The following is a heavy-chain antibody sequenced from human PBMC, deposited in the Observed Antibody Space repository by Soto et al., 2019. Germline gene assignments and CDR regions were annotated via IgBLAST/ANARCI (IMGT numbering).Heavy chain of an antibody. CDR3: AREIAAAGLHNWFDP. Sequence: ASVKVSCKASGYTFTGYYMHWVRQAPGQGLEWMGWINPNSGGTNYAQKFQGWVTMTRDTSISTAYMELSRLRSDDTAVYYCAREIAAAGLHNWFDPWGPGTLVTVSS. V-gene: IGHV1-2*04. CDR1: GYTFTGYY. J-gene: IGHJ5*02. CDR2: INPNSGGT. D-gene: IGHD6-13*01.